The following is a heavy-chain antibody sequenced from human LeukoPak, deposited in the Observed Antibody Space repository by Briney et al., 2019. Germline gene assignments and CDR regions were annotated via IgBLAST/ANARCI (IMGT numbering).Heavy chain of an antibody. V-gene: IGHV1-69*16. Sequence: SVKVSCKASGGTFSSYTISWVRQAPGQGLEWMGRIIPILGIANYAQKFQGRVTITTDESTSTAYMELSSLRPEDTAVYYCARGRQWRREGVFDIWGQGTMVTVSS. D-gene: IGHD6-19*01. CDR2: IIPILGIA. J-gene: IGHJ3*02. CDR3: ARGRQWRREGVFDI. CDR1: GGTFSSYT.